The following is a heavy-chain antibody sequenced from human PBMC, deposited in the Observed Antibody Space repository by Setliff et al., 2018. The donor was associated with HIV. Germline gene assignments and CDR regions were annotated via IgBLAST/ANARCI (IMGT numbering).Heavy chain of an antibody. CDR1: GGSISSSNYY. CDR2: FYYSGNT. D-gene: IGHD6-13*01. V-gene: IGHV4-39*07. Sequence: PSETLSLTCSVSGGSISSSNYYGGWIRQPPGKGLEWIGSFYYSGNTYYSPSLKSRVTISVDTSKNQFSLELNSVTAADTAVFYCATGKLAAGGAFVIWGQGTMVTVSS. CDR3: ATGKLAAGGAFVI. J-gene: IGHJ3*02.